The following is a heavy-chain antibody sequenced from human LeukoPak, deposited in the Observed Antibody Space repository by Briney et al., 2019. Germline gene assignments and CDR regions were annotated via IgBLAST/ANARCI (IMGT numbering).Heavy chain of an antibody. D-gene: IGHD3-10*01. CDR1: GYTFTSYG. V-gene: IGHV1-18*01. Sequence: ASVKVSCKASGYTFTSYGISWVRQAPGQGLEWMGWISAYNGNTNYAQKLQGRVTMTTDTSTSTAYMELRSLRSDDTAVYYCARVLMVRGVLYYYYYMDVWGKGTTVTVSS. CDR2: ISAYNGNT. J-gene: IGHJ6*03. CDR3: ARVLMVRGVLYYYYYMDV.